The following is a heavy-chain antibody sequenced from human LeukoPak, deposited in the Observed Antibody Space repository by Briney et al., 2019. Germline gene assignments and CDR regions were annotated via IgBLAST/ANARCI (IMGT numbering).Heavy chain of an antibody. CDR3: ARVLNCSDAGCYSNFDS. J-gene: IGHJ4*02. CDR2: INPNSGGT. V-gene: IGHV1-2*06. CDR1: GYTLTELS. Sequence: ASVKVSCKVSGYTLTELSMHWVRQAPGQGLEWMGRINPNSGGTINAQNFQGRLTMTRDTSVSTAYMELTSLRSDDTAVYFCARVLNCSDAGCYSNFDSWGQGTLVTVSS. D-gene: IGHD2-15*01.